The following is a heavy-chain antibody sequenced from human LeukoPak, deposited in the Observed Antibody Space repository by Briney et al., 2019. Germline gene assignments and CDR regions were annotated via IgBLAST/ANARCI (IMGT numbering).Heavy chain of an antibody. CDR1: GGSISSSSYY. CDR3: ARHRFTYHHYFDY. Sequence: SETLSLTCTVSGGSISSSSYYWGWIRQPPGKGLDWIGSIYYSGSTYYYNPSLRSRATTSVDTPNNQFPLRLSSVTAADTAVYYCARHRFTYHHYFDYWGQGTLVTVSS. D-gene: IGHD3-3*01. CDR2: IYYSGSTY. J-gene: IGHJ4*02. V-gene: IGHV4-39*01.